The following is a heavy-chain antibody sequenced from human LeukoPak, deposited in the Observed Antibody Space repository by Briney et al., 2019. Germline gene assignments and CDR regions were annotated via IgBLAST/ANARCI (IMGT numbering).Heavy chain of an antibody. CDR2: ISGSGGST. J-gene: IGHJ4*02. CDR3: AKNSKGSSWYDYFDY. CDR1: GFTFSTYA. V-gene: IGHV3-23*01. Sequence: GGSLRLSCAASGFTFSTYAMSWVRQAPGKGLEWVSAISGSGGSTYYADSVKGRFTISRDNSKNTLYLQMNSLRVEDTAVYYCAKNSKGSSWYDYFDYWGQGTLVTVSS. D-gene: IGHD6-13*01.